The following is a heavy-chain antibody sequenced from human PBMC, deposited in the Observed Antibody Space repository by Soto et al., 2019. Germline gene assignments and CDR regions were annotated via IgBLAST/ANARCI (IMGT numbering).Heavy chain of an antibody. J-gene: IGHJ5*02. CDR2: IYSSGNA. D-gene: IGHD3-22*01. CDR1: LDSISNSY. Sequence: QVQLLESGPGLAKPSETLSLTCSVSLDSISNSYWTWIRQPAGKGLKWIGHIYSSGNANYNPSLKSRVTMSLDTSKNQFSLSLKSVTAADTAIYYCAKGRGFYSDNYFDPWGQGTQVTVSS. CDR3: AKGRGFYSDNYFDP. V-gene: IGHV4-4*07.